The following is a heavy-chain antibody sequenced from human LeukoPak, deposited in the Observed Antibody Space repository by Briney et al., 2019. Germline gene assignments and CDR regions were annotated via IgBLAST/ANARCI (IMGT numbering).Heavy chain of an antibody. CDR1: GFIFSDFD. Sequence: GGSLRLSCAASGFIFSDFDMNWLRQAPGRGLEGVAYIWYDGSNKYYIDSVKGRFTISRDNSKNNLYLKMNSVIPEDAAVYYCAKFGHGYHYDSWGRGTLVTVSS. CDR2: IWYDGSNK. V-gene: IGHV3-30*02. D-gene: IGHD3-16*01. J-gene: IGHJ4*02. CDR3: AKFGHGYHYDS.